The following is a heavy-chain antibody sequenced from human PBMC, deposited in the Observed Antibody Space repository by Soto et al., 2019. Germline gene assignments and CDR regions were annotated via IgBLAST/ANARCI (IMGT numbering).Heavy chain of an antibody. CDR2: IRSKANSYAT. CDR3: TTDCSSTSCRLGI. D-gene: IGHD2-2*01. CDR1: GFTFSGSA. J-gene: IGHJ4*02. V-gene: IGHV3-73*02. Sequence: EVQLVESGGGLVQPGGSLKLSCAASGFTFSGSAMHWVRQASGKGLEWVGRIRSKANSYATTYAASVKDRFTVSRDDSKNTAYLQMNSLKTEDTAVYYCTTDCSSTSCRLGIWGQGTLVTVSS.